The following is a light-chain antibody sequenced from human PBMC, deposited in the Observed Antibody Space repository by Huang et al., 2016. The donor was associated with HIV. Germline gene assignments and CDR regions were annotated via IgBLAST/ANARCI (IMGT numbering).Light chain of an antibody. J-gene: IGKJ1*01. CDR3: QQRSNWPPEGT. CDR2: DAS. CDR1: QSISSY. V-gene: IGKV3-11*01. Sequence: EIMLTQSPATLSLSPGERATLSCRASQSISSYLAWYQQKPGQAPRLLIYDASNRATGFPARFSGSGSGTDFTLTISSLEPEDFAVYYCQQRSNWPPEGTFGQGTKVEIK.